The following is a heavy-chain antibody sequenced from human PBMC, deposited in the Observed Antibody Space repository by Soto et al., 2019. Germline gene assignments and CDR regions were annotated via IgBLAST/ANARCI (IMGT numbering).Heavy chain of an antibody. CDR2: ISADNGNT. V-gene: IGHV1-18*01. Sequence: QVQLVQSGAEVKKPGASVKVSCKASGYTFTSYGISWVRQAPGQGLEWMGWISADNGNTNYPQNLQGRVTMTTDTSTSTAYMVLRSLGSDDTAVYFCAREAVAALEGVHYCYGMDVWGQGTTVTVSS. CDR3: AREAVAALEGVHYCYGMDV. D-gene: IGHD6-19*01. CDR1: GYTFTSYG. J-gene: IGHJ6*02.